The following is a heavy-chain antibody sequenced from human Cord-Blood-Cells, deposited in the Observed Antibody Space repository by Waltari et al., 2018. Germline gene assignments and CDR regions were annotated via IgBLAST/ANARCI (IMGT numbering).Heavy chain of an antibody. J-gene: IGHJ3*02. V-gene: IGHV4-34*01. CDR2: INHSGST. D-gene: IGHD1-1*01. Sequence: QVQLPQWGAGLLKPSETLSLPCAVDGGSFSGSSWTWIRQPPGKGLEWIGEINHSGSTNYNPSLKSRVTISVDTSKNQFSLKLSSVTAADTAVYYCARPDRTGDAFDIWGQGTMVTVSS. CDR3: ARPDRTGDAFDI. CDR1: GGSFSGSS.